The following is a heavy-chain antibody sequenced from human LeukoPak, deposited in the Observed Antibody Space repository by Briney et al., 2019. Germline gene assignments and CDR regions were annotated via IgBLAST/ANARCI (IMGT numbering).Heavy chain of an antibody. CDR1: GFTFSSYG. CDR2: ISYDGSNK. V-gene: IGHV3-30*03. CDR3: VGRVY. J-gene: IGHJ4*02. Sequence: GGSLRLSCAASGFTFSSYGMHWVRQAPGKGLEWVAVISYDGSNKYYADSVKGRFTISRENSNNKLYLQMNSLRAEAAAVYYWVGRVYWGREPWSPSPQ.